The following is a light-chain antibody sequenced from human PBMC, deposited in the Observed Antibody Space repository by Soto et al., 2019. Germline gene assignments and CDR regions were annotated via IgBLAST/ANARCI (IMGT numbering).Light chain of an antibody. J-gene: IGKJ2*01. CDR1: QSVSTN. V-gene: IGKV3-15*01. CDR3: QQYNNWPPYT. Sequence: EIVMTQSPVTLSVSPGERATLSCRASQSVSTNLACYQQKPGQAPRLLIYGASTRATDIPARFSGSGSGTEFTLSISGLQSEDLAVYYCQQYNNWPPYTFGQGTKLEIK. CDR2: GAS.